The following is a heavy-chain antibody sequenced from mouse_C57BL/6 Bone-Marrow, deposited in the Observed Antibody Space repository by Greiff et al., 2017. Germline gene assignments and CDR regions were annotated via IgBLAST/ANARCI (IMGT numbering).Heavy chain of an antibody. J-gene: IGHJ4*01. Sequence: QVQLQQPGAELVRPGSSVKLSCKASGYTFTSYWMDWVKQRPGQGLEWIGNIYPSDSETHYNQKFKDKATLTVDKSSSTAYMQLSSLTSEDSAVYYCARGLYAMDYLGQGTSGTVSS. CDR1: GYTFTSYW. CDR2: IYPSDSET. V-gene: IGHV1-61*01. CDR3: ARGLYAMDY.